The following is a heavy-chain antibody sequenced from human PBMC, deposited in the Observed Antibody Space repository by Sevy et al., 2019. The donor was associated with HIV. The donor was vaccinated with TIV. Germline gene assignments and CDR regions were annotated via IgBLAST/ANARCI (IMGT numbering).Heavy chain of an antibody. D-gene: IGHD4-17*01. CDR2: ITRSSSYI. V-gene: IGHV3-21*01. CDR1: GFIFSQYS. Sequence: GGSLRLSCAASGFIFSQYSLNWVRQAPGKGLEWVSSITRSSSYIYYADSVKGRFTISRDNAKTSLYLQMNSLRAEETAVYYCARAYGDYVGGYYFDYWGQGTLVTVSS. CDR3: ARAYGDYVGGYYFDY. J-gene: IGHJ4*02.